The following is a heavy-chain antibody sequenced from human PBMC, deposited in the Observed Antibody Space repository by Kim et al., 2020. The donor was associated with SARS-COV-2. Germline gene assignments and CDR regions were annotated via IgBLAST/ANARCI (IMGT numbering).Heavy chain of an antibody. CDR3: ARGGGPGLGF. CDR1: GYTFSNYA. J-gene: IGHJ4*02. D-gene: IGHD3-10*01. Sequence: ASVKVSCKASGYTFSNYAIHWVRQAPGQRLECMGWIIGGNGNTYYSPKFQGRVTFTRDTSATTAYMELSSLRSEDTAIYYCARGGGPGLGFGGQGTLVTFLS. CDR2: IIGGNGNT. V-gene: IGHV1-3*01.